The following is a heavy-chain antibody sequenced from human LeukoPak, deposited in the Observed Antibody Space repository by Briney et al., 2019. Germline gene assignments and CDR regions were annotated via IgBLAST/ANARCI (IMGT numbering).Heavy chain of an antibody. CDR2: IKQDGSEK. Sequence: GGSLRLSCAASGFTFSSYWMSWVRQAPGKGLEWVANIKQDGSEKYYVDSVKGRFTISRDNAKNSLYLQMNSLRAEDMALYYCAKDIYYDSSGSFDYWGQGTLVTVSS. CDR3: AKDIYYDSSGSFDY. V-gene: IGHV3-7*03. J-gene: IGHJ4*02. CDR1: GFTFSSYW. D-gene: IGHD3-22*01.